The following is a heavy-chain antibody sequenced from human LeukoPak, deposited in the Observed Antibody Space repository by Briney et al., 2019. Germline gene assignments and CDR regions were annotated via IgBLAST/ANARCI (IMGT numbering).Heavy chain of an antibody. Sequence: TASGFTFGDYAMSWVRQAPGKGLEWVGFIRSKAYGGTTEYAASVKGRFTISRDDSKSIAYLQMNSLKTEDTAVYYCTRDETIAAAGMRYFDYWGQGTLVTVSS. CDR3: TRDETIAAAGMRYFDY. D-gene: IGHD6-13*01. J-gene: IGHJ4*02. V-gene: IGHV3-49*04. CDR1: GFTFGDYA. CDR2: IRSKAYGGTT.